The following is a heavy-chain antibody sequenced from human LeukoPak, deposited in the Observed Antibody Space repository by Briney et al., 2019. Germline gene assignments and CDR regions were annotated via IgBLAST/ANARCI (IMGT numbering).Heavy chain of an antibody. CDR3: ATDWGWYKFDF. J-gene: IGHJ4*02. CDR2: ISASGDGT. V-gene: IGHV3-23*01. Sequence: PGGSLRLSCVASGFTFSSYTMSWVRQAPGKGLEWVSAISASGDGTYYADSVKGRFTISRDNSKNTLYLQMNSLRAEDTAMYHYATDWGWYKFDFWGQGTLVTVSS. D-gene: IGHD1-1*01. CDR1: GFTFSSYT.